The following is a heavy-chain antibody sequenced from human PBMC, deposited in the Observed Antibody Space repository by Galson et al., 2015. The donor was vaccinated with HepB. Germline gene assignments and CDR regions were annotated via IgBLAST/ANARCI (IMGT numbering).Heavy chain of an antibody. V-gene: IGHV3-23*01. CDR1: GFTFSSYA. CDR2: ISGSGGST. CDR3: AKLGTSCYNCYDY. Sequence: SLRLSCAASGFTFSSYAMSWVRQAPGKGLEWVSAISGSGGSTYYADSVKGRFTISRDNSKNTLYLQMNSLRAEDTAVYYCAKLGTSCYNCYDYWGQGTLVTVSS. D-gene: IGHD2-2*01. J-gene: IGHJ4*02.